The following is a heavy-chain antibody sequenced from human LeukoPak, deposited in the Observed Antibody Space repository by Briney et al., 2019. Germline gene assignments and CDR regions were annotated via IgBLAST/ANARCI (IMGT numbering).Heavy chain of an antibody. V-gene: IGHV3-11*01. Sequence: GGSLRLSCAASGFTFSDYYMSWIRRAPGKGLEWVSYISSSGSTIYYADSVKGRFTISRDNAKNSLYLQMNSLRAEDTAVYYCARDKCSSTSCRFYYYYYYMDVWGKGTTVTVSS. CDR3: ARDKCSSTSCRFYYYYYYMDV. D-gene: IGHD2-2*01. CDR1: GFTFSDYY. J-gene: IGHJ6*03. CDR2: ISSSGSTI.